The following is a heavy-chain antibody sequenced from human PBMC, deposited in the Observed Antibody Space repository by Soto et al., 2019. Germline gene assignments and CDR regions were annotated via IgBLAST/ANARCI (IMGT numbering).Heavy chain of an antibody. CDR2: IWYDGSNK. D-gene: IGHD2-2*01. CDR1: GFTFSNYG. V-gene: IGHV3-33*01. Sequence: PGGSLRLSCAASGFTFSNYGMHWVRQAPGKGLEWVAVIWYDGSNKYYADSVKGRFTVSRVNSKNTLYLQMDSLRAEDTAVYYCASGYCTSTTCLNWLDPWGQGTLVTVS. CDR3: ASGYCTSTTCLNWLDP. J-gene: IGHJ5*02.